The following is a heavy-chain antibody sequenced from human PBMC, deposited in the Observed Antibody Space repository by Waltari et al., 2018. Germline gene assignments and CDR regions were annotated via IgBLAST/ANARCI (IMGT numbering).Heavy chain of an antibody. J-gene: IGHJ5*02. V-gene: IGHV1-2*02. CDR3: ARGNDFWSGYTNWFDP. CDR1: GYTFTGYY. CDR2: INPNSGGT. Sequence: QVQLVQSGAEVKKPGASVKVSCKASGYTFTGYYMHWVRQAPGQGLEWMGWINPNSGGTNYAQKFQGRVTMTRDTSISTAYMELSRLRSDDTAVYYCARGNDFWSGYTNWFDPWGQGTLVTVSS. D-gene: IGHD3-3*01.